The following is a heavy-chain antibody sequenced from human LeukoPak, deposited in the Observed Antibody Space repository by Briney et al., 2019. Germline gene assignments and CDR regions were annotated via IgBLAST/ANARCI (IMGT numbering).Heavy chain of an antibody. J-gene: IGHJ4*02. CDR1: GYSISSGHY. D-gene: IGHD2-15*01. CDR3: ARPSGGYPVYYFDY. CDR2: IYHSGGT. V-gene: IGHV4-38-2*01. Sequence: SETLSLTCAVSGYSISSGHYWGWIRQPPGRGLEWIGSIYHSGGTYYIASLKSRVTISVDTSKNQFSLKLSSMTAADTAVYYCARPSGGYPVYYFDYWGQGTLVTVSS.